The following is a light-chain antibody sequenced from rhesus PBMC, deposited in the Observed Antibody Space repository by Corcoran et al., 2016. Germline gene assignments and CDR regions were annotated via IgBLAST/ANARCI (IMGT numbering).Light chain of an antibody. CDR3: TQYSSRTPT. J-gene: IGKJ4*01. V-gene: IGKV1-22*01. Sequence: DIQMTQSPSSLSASVGDTVTITCRARQGISSWLAWYQQKPGKNPRLLIYKASSLQSGVPSRFSGSGSGTDCTLTIRSLQSEDLATYYGTQYSSRTPTFGGGTKVGIK. CDR2: KAS. CDR1: QGISSW.